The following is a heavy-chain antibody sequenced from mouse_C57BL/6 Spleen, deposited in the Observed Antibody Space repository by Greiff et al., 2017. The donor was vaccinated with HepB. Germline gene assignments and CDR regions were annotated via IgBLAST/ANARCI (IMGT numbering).Heavy chain of an antibody. CDR1: GYAFSSSW. Sequence: VKLVESGPELVKPGASVKISCKASGYAFSSSWMNWVKQRPGKGLEWIGRIYPGDGDTNYNGKFKGKATLTADKSSSTAYMQLSSLTSEDSAVYFCAIYYGSRRGFAYWGQGTLVTVSA. V-gene: IGHV1-82*01. CDR3: AIYYGSRRGFAY. D-gene: IGHD1-1*01. J-gene: IGHJ3*01. CDR2: IYPGDGDT.